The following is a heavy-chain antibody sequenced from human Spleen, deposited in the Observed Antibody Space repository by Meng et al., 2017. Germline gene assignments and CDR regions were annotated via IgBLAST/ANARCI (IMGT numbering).Heavy chain of an antibody. J-gene: IGHJ4*02. CDR2: MNPYSGNT. CDR1: GYTFTSND. CDR3: ARGSLGRTTKKELDY. D-gene: IGHD4-17*01. V-gene: IGHV1-8*03. Sequence: ASVKVSCKASGYTFTSNDINWVRQATGRGLEWMGWMNPYSGNTGYAQKFQGRVTIIRNTSISTAYMELSSLRSEDTAVYYCARGSLGRTTKKELDYWGQGKLVNGSS.